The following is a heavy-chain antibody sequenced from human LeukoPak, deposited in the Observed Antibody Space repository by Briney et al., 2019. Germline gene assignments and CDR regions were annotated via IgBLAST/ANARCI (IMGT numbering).Heavy chain of an antibody. J-gene: IGHJ4*02. D-gene: IGHD3-9*01. CDR3: ARGADSGYSSDN. V-gene: IGHV3-74*01. Sequence: GGSLRLSCAASGFTFSSYEMNWVRQAPGKGLVWVSRINSDGRSTNYADSVKGRFTISRDNAKNTLYLQMNSLRAEDTAVYYCARGADSGYSSDNWGQGTLVSVSS. CDR2: INSDGRST. CDR1: GFTFSSYE.